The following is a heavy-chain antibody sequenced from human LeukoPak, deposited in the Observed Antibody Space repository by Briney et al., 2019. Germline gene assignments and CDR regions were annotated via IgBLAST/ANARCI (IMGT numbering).Heavy chain of an antibody. D-gene: IGHD3-10*01. V-gene: IGHV3-30*18. CDR1: GFTFSRYG. CDR3: AKIYGSGNYVPDY. CDR2: ISYDGSNK. J-gene: IGHJ4*02. Sequence: GGSLRLSCVASGFTFSRYGMHWVRQAPGKGLEWVAVISYDGSNKYYEDSVKGRFTISRDNSKNTLYLQMNSLSAEDMAVYYCAKIYGSGNYVPDYWGQGTLVTVSS.